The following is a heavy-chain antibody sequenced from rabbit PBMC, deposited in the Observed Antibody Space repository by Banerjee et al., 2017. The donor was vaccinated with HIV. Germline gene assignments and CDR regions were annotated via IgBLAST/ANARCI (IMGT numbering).Heavy chain of an antibody. CDR3: ARDLAGVIGWNFDL. V-gene: IGHV1S43*01. J-gene: IGHJ4*01. CDR2: IYTGSGAT. CDR1: GLDFSSSYW. Sequence: QEQLEESGGGLVKPGGSLTLTCKASGLDFSSSYWICWVRQAPGKGLEWIGCIYTGSGATYYASWVNGRFTISRSTSLNTVDLQMTSLTAADTATYFCARDLAGVIGWNFDLWGPGTLVTVS. D-gene: IGHD4-1*01.